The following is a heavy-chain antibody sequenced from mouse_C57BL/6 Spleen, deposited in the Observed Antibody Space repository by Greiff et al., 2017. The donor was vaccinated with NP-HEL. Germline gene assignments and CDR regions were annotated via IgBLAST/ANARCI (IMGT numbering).Heavy chain of an antibody. V-gene: IGHV1-7*01. CDR3: ARYDMTTVVPWYFDV. CDR2: INPSSGYT. Sequence: VQLQQSGAELAKPGASVKLSCKAFGYTFTSYWMHWVKQRPGQGLEWIGYINPSSGYTKYNQKFKDKATLTADKSSSTAYMQLSSLTYEDSAVYYCARYDMTTVVPWYFDVWGAGTTVTVSS. D-gene: IGHD1-1*01. CDR1: GYTFTSYW. J-gene: IGHJ1*01.